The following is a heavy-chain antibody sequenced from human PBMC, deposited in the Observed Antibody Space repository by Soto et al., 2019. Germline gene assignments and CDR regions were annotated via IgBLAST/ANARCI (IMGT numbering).Heavy chain of an antibody. D-gene: IGHD1-26*01. V-gene: IGHV3-33*01. CDR1: GFTFSSYG. CDR3: ARDLNVGARYYFDY. J-gene: IGHJ4*02. CDR2: IWYDGSNK. Sequence: QVQLVESGGGVVQPGRSLRLSCAASGFTFSSYGMHWVRQAPGKGLEWVAVIWYDGSNKYYADSVKGRFTISRDNSKNTLYLQMNSLRAEDTAVYYCARDLNVGARYYFDYWGQGTLVTVSS.